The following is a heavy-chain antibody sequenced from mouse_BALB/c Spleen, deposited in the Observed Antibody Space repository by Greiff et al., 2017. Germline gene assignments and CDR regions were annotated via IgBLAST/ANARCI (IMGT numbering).Heavy chain of an antibody. D-gene: IGHD2-2*01. V-gene: IGHV5-6-5*01. J-gene: IGHJ4*01. CDR1: GFTFSSYA. CDR2: ISSGGST. CDR3: ARGTYGYDDAMDY. Sequence: EVMLVESGGGLVKPGGSLKLSCAASGFTFSSYAMSWVRQTPEKRLEWVASISSGGSTYYPDSVKGRFTISRDNARNILYLQMSSLRSEDTAMYYCARGTYGYDDAMDYWGQGTSVTVSS.